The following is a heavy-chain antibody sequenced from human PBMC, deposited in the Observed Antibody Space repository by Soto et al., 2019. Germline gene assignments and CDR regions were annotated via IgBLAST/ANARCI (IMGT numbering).Heavy chain of an antibody. D-gene: IGHD3-10*01. V-gene: IGHV1-8*01. CDR3: ERRPLLWFGELNYGMDV. CDR1: GYTFTSYD. Sequence: ASVKVSCKASGYTFTSYDINWVRQATGQGREWMGWMNPTSGNTGYVQKFLGRATMTRNTSVSTDYMELSSLRYEDTAVYYCERRPLLWFGELNYGMDVWGQGTTVTV. J-gene: IGHJ6*01. CDR2: MNPTSGNT.